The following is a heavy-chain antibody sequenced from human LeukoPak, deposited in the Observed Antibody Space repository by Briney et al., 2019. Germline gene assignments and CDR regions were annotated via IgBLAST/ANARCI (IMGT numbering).Heavy chain of an antibody. Sequence: PSETLSLTCTVSGGSISSSSYYWGWIRQPPGKGLEWIGSIYYSGSTYYNPSLKSRVTISLDTSKNQFSLKLSSVTAADTAVYYCARVSSSSRPNFDYWGQGTLVTVSS. CDR3: ARVSSSSRPNFDY. CDR2: IYYSGST. D-gene: IGHD6-6*01. V-gene: IGHV4-39*07. J-gene: IGHJ4*02. CDR1: GGSISSSSYY.